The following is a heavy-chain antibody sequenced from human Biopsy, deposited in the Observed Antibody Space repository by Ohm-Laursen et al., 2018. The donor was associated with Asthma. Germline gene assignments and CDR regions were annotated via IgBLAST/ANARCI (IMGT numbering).Heavy chain of an antibody. CDR2: ISYDGTNK. J-gene: IGHJ6*02. CDR1: GFTFSDYD. V-gene: IGHV3-30-3*01. CDR3: ARDLRSDNWNPWGMDV. Sequence: SLRLSCAASGFTFSDYDMHWVRQAPGKGLEWVSVISYDGTNKDYADSVKGRFTFSRDNSQNTLSLEMNSLRVEDTAVYYCARDLRSDNWNPWGMDVWGLGTTVTVAS. D-gene: IGHD1-20*01.